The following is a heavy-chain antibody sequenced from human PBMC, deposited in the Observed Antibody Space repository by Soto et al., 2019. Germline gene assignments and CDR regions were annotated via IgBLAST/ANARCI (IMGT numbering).Heavy chain of an antibody. J-gene: IGHJ3*02. CDR1: GGSISSSSYY. CDR2: IYYSGST. Sequence: QLQLQESGPGLVKPSETLSLTCTVSGGSISSSSYYWGWIRQPPGKGLEWIGSIYYSGSTYYNPSLKSRFTISVDKSKNEFSLKLSSVTAADTAVYYCARHTTWIQLLLCAFDIWGQGKMVNVSS. V-gene: IGHV4-39*01. CDR3: ARHTTWIQLLLCAFDI. D-gene: IGHD5-18*01.